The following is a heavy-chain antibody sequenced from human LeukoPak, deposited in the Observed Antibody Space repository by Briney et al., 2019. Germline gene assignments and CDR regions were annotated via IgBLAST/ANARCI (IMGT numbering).Heavy chain of an antibody. Sequence: GASVKVSCKASGYAFTGYYMHWVRQAPGQGLEWRGWINPNSGGTNYAQKFQGRVTMTRDTSISTAYMELSRLRSDDTAVYYCARDGGGSYGYDYWGQGTLVTVSS. CDR2: INPNSGGT. V-gene: IGHV1-2*02. D-gene: IGHD5-18*01. CDR3: ARDGGGSYGYDY. CDR1: GYAFTGYY. J-gene: IGHJ4*02.